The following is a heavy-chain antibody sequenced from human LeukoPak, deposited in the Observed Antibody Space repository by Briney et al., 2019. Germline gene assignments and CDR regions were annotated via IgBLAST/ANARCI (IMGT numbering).Heavy chain of an antibody. D-gene: IGHD2-2*01. CDR2: IIPILGIA. J-gene: IGHJ5*02. CDR3: ARDPPERDEYQLLSNWFDP. Sequence: SVKVSCKASGGTFSSYTISWVRQAPGQGLEWMGRIIPILGIANYAQRFQGRVTITADKSTSTAYMELSSLRSEDTAVYYCARDPPERDEYQLLSNWFDPWGQGTLVTVSS. CDR1: GGTFSSYT. V-gene: IGHV1-69*04.